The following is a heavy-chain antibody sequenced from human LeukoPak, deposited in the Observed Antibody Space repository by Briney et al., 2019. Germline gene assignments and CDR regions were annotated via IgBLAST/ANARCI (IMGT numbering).Heavy chain of an antibody. V-gene: IGHV3-23*01. Sequence: GESLRLSCAASGFTFSSYAMSWVRQAPGKGLEWVSGIRDSGDRTYYADPVKGRFTISRDNSKNTLYLQMNSLRVEDTAVYYCAKLSWNDKGRFDCWGQGTLVTVSS. J-gene: IGHJ4*02. CDR1: GFTFSSYA. CDR2: IRDSGDRT. CDR3: AKLSWNDKGRFDC. D-gene: IGHD1-1*01.